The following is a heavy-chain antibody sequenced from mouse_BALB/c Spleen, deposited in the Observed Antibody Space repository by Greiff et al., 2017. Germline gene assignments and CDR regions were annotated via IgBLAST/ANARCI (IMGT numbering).Heavy chain of an antibody. Sequence: QVQLQQSGAELMKPGASVKISCKATGYTFSSYWIEWVKQRPGHGLEWIGEILPGSGSTNYNEKFKGKATFTADTSSNTAYMQLSSLTSEDSAVYYCTKKGFAYWGQGTLVTVSA. J-gene: IGHJ3*01. CDR2: ILPGSGST. CDR3: TKKGFAY. V-gene: IGHV1-9*01. CDR1: GYTFSSYW.